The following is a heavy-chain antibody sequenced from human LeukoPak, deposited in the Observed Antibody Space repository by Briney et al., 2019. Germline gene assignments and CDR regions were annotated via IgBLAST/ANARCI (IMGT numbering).Heavy chain of an antibody. Sequence: GGSLRLSCAASGFTFSSYGMSWVRQAPGKGLEWVSAISGSGGSTYYADSVKGRFTISRDNSKNTLYLQMNSLRAEDTAVYHCAKVKWFGELDYWGQGTLVTVSS. J-gene: IGHJ4*02. D-gene: IGHD3-10*01. CDR3: AKVKWFGELDY. CDR2: ISGSGGST. CDR1: GFTFSSYG. V-gene: IGHV3-23*01.